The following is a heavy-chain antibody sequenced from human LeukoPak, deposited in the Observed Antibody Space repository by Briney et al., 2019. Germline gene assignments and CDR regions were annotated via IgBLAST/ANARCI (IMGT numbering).Heavy chain of an antibody. CDR1: GFTFSSYW. V-gene: IGHV3-7*01. D-gene: IGHD2-15*01. J-gene: IGHJ4*02. CDR2: IKQDGSKK. CDR3: ARVKGGSCLFY. Sequence: GGPLRLSCAASGFTFSSYWMSWVRQAPGKGLEWVANIKQDGSKKYYVDSVKGRFTISRDNAENSLYLQMNSLRAEDTAVYYCARVKGGSCLFYWGQGTLVTVSS.